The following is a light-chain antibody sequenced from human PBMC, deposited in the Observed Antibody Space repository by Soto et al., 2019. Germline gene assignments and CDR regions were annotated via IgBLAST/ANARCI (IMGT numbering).Light chain of an antibody. CDR1: QSVSSNY. Sequence: EIVLTPTPSTLSLSPGERATLSCRASQSVSSNYLAWYQQNPGQATSLLTYGASSRATGIPGGFSGSGSGTDFTLTISRLEPEDFAVYYCQQYGSSPPWTFGQGTKVDIK. CDR3: QQYGSSPPWT. V-gene: IGKV3-20*01. CDR2: GAS. J-gene: IGKJ1*01.